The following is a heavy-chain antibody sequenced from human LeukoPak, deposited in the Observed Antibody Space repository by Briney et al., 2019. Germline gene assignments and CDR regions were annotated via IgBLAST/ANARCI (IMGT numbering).Heavy chain of an antibody. V-gene: IGHV1-69*04. D-gene: IGHD2-2*01. CDR1: GFTFSSYA. Sequence: PGGSLRLSCAASGFTFSSYAISWVRQAPGQGLEWMGRIIPILGIANYALKLQGRVTMTTDTSTSTAYMELRSLRSDDTAVYYCARDYCSSTSCYFDYWGQGTLVTVSS. CDR3: ARDYCSSTSCYFDY. CDR2: IIPILGIA. J-gene: IGHJ4*02.